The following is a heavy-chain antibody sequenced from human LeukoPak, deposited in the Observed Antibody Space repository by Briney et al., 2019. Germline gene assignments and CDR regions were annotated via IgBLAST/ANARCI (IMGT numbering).Heavy chain of an antibody. Sequence: GGSLRLSCAASEFTFSSYWMSWVRQAPGKGLEWVADIKQDGGEKYYLDSVKGRFTVSRDNAKNSLYLQMNSLRAEDTAVYYCARVGARQVLEYWGQGTLVTVSS. J-gene: IGHJ4*02. CDR2: IKQDGGEK. V-gene: IGHV3-7*01. CDR3: ARVGARQVLEY. CDR1: EFTFSSYW. D-gene: IGHD4-17*01.